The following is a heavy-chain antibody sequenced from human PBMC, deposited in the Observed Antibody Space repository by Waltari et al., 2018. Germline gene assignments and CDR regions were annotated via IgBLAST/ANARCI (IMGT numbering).Heavy chain of an antibody. Sequence: QVQLVQSGAEVKKPGASVKVSCKVSGYTLTELSMHLVRQAPGKGLEWMGVLNPEDGEPIDAQKFQGRVTMTEDTSTHPAYMELSSLRSEDTAVDYCATEIYSSSWYRFDYWGQGTLVTVSS. V-gene: IGHV1-24*01. CDR1: GYTLTELS. CDR2: LNPEDGEP. J-gene: IGHJ4*02. D-gene: IGHD6-13*01. CDR3: ATEIYSSSWYRFDY.